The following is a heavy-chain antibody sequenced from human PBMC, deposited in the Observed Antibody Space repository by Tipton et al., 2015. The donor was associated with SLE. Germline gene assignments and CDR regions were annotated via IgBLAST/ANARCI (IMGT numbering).Heavy chain of an antibody. CDR2: ISRDGSNK. V-gene: IGHV3-30*18. Sequence: SLRLSCAASGFTFDSHGMHWVRQAPGKGLEWVAVISRDGSNKYHADSVKGRFSISRDNSKNMLYLQMDSLTVDDTALYYCAKEGHIVVVTDWGQGTLVTVSS. CDR3: AKEGHIVVVTD. D-gene: IGHD2-21*02. CDR1: GFTFDSHG. J-gene: IGHJ4*02.